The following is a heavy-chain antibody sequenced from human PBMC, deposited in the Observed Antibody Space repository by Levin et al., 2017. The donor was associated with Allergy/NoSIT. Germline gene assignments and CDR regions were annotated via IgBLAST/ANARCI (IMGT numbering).Heavy chain of an antibody. CDR2: ISHSGSP. J-gene: IGHJ6*03. CDR3: ARSRLWFRESRGYYSYMDV. D-gene: IGHD3-10*01. V-gene: IGHV4-34*01. CDR1: GGSFSTYY. Sequence: SETLSLTCAVYGGSFSTYYWSWIRQPPGKGLEWIGEISHSGSPNYNPSLKSRVTISIDTSKDQFSLKLTSVTAADTAVYYCARSRLWFRESRGYYSYMDVWGKGTTVTVSS.